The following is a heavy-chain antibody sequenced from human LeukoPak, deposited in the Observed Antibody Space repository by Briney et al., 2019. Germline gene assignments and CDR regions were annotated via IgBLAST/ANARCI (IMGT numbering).Heavy chain of an antibody. CDR3: ARRGYYYDSSASPQVDF. V-gene: IGHV5-51*01. J-gene: IGHJ4*02. D-gene: IGHD3-22*01. CDR2: FCPGDSDT. CDR1: GYSFTTYW. Sequence: GESLKISCKGSGYSFTTYWIGWVRQMPEKGLEWMGFFCPGDSDTRYSPTFQGQVPLSADKSISTVYLQWSSLKASDTAMYYCARRGYYYDSSASPQVDFWGQGTLVTVSS.